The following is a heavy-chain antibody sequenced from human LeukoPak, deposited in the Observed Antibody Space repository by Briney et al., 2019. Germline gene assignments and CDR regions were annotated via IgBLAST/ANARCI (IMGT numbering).Heavy chain of an antibody. CDR2: VYSSGST. V-gene: IGHV4-4*07. Sequence: SETLSLTCIVSGGSISGYYCSWIRQPAGKGLEWMGRVYSSGSTNYNPSLKSRVTMSVDTSKNQFSLKLTFMTAADTAVYYCAREGVRGFQAVAGPFDYWGQGTLVTVSS. D-gene: IGHD6-19*01. CDR3: AREGVRGFQAVAGPFDY. CDR1: GGSISGYY. J-gene: IGHJ4*02.